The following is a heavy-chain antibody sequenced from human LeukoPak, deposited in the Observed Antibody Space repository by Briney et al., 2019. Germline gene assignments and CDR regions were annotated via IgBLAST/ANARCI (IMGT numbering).Heavy chain of an antibody. V-gene: IGHV4-34*01. D-gene: IGHD3-22*01. CDR2: INHSGST. Sequence: SETLSLTCTVSGGSISSYYWSWIRQPPGKGLEWIGEINHSGSTNYNPSLKSRVTISVDTSKNQFSLKLNSVTAADTAVYYCARRGSSGYYYWGQGSLVTVSS. CDR3: ARRGSSGYYY. CDR1: GGSISSYY. J-gene: IGHJ4*02.